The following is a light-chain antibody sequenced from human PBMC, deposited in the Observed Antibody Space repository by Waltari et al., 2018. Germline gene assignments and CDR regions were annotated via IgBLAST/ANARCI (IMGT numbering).Light chain of an antibody. CDR2: EDN. J-gene: IGLJ2*01. Sequence: FMLTQPHSVSESPGKTVTISCTRRGVFIVSNYVQGYQQRPGSSPTIVIFEDNHRPAGVPDRFSGSIDSSSNSASLTISGLQNEDEADYYCQSYDSNTQIFGGGTKLTVL. CDR3: QSYDSNTQI. V-gene: IGLV6-57*01. CDR1: GVFIVSNY.